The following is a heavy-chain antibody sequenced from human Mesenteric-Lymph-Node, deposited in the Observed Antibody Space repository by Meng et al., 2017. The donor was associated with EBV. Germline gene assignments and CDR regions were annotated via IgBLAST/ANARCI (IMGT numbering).Heavy chain of an antibody. CDR1: GGAISSSNW. CDR3: ARVAYCSGGSCYLYYFDY. Sequence: QVQLQVSGPGLVKPSGTLSLTCAVSGGAISSSNWWSWVRQPPGKGLEWIGEIYHSGSTNYNPSLKSRVTISVDKSKNQFSLKLSSVTAADTAVYYCARVAYCSGGSCYLYYFDYWGQGTLVTVSS. CDR2: IYHSGST. J-gene: IGHJ4*02. D-gene: IGHD2-15*01. V-gene: IGHV4-4*02.